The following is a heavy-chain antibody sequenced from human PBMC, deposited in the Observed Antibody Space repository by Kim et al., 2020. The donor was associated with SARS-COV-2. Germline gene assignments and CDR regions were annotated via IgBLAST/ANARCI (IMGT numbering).Heavy chain of an antibody. CDR3: ARGAYCSSTSCSWGRDAFDI. Sequence: RFTISRDNAKNSLYLQMNSLRAEDTAVYYCARGAYCSSTSCSWGRDAFDIWGQGTMVTVSS. D-gene: IGHD2-2*01. V-gene: IGHV3-11*06. J-gene: IGHJ3*02.